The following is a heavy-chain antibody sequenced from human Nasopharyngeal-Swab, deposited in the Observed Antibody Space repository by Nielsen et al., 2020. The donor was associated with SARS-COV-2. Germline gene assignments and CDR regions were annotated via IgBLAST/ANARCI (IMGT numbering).Heavy chain of an antibody. Sequence: GGSLRLSCAASGFTFSDYYMSWIRQAPGKGLEWVSYISSSGSTIYYADSVKGRFTISRDNAKNSLYPQMNSLRAEDTAVYYCARVNGQLALAVRYFDLWGRGTLVTVSS. J-gene: IGHJ2*01. CDR3: ARVNGQLALAVRYFDL. D-gene: IGHD6-6*01. V-gene: IGHV3-11*01. CDR1: GFTFSDYY. CDR2: ISSSGSTI.